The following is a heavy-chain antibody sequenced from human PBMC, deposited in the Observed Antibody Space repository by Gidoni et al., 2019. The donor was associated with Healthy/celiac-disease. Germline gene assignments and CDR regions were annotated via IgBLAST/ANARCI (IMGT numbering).Heavy chain of an antibody. CDR1: GFTFSSYA. Sequence: EVQLVESGGGLVQPGGSLRLSCAASGFTFSSYAMHWVRQAPGKGLEYVSAISSNGGSTYYANSVKGRFTISRDNSKNTLYLQMGSLRAEDMAVYYCARDRGGYYYYGMDVWGQGTTVTVSS. CDR3: ARDRGGYYYYGMDV. CDR2: ISSNGGST. D-gene: IGHD3-10*01. V-gene: IGHV3-64*01. J-gene: IGHJ6*02.